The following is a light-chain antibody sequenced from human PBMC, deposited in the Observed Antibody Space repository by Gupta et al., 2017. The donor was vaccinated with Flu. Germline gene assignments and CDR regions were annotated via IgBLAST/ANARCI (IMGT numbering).Light chain of an antibody. CDR2: GAS. J-gene: IGKJ1*01. Sequence: EVVMTQSPATLSVSPGERVTLSCRASQSIKTNLAWYQQKPGQPPRLLVFGASSRDADVPARFSGSGSGTDLTLTINSRQSEDFGIYYCQQYNNWPPWTFGQGTKVE. CDR1: QSIKTN. CDR3: QQYNNWPPWT. V-gene: IGKV3-15*01.